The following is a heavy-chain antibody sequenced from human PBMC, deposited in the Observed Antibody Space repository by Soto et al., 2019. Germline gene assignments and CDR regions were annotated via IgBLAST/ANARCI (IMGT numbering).Heavy chain of an antibody. Sequence: ASVKVCCKASGYTFTSYAMHWVRQAPGQRLEWMGWINAGNGNTKYSQKFQGRVTITRDTSASTAYMELSSLRSEDTAVYYCARPSLRGNWFYPWGQGTLVTVS. J-gene: IGHJ5*02. CDR1: GYTFTSYA. V-gene: IGHV1-3*01. CDR3: ARPSLRGNWFYP. CDR2: INAGNGNT.